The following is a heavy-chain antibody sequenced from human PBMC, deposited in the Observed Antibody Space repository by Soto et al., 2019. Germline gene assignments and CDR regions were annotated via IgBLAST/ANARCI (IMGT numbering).Heavy chain of an antibody. J-gene: IGHJ6*02. V-gene: IGHV3-30*18. Sequence: QVQLVESGGGVVQPGRSLRLSCAASGFTFSSYGMHWVRQAPGKGLEWVAVISYDGSKKYYADSVKGRFTVSRDNSKNTLYLQMNSLRAEDTAVYYCAKDRPSGSRPYYYGMDVGGQWTTVSVSS. D-gene: IGHD1-26*01. CDR1: GFTFSSYG. CDR2: ISYDGSKK. CDR3: AKDRPSGSRPYYYGMDV.